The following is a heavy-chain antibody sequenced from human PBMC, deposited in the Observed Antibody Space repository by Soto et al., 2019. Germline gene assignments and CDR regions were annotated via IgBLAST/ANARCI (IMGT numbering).Heavy chain of an antibody. CDR2: IKQEGSAT. V-gene: IGHV3-7*01. CDR3: ARQGRGRFSWYFDL. D-gene: IGHD3-3*01. J-gene: IGHJ2*01. Sequence: EVHLVESGGGLVQPGGSLRLSCAASEFIFSTYWMSWVRQAPGKGLEWVATIKQEGSATYYVDSVEGRFTISRDNAKNSLHLQMNSLRVEDTAVYYCARQGRGRFSWYFDLWGRGTLVTVSS. CDR1: EFIFSTYW.